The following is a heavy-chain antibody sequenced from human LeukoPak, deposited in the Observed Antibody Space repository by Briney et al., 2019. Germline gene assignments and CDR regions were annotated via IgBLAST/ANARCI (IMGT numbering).Heavy chain of an antibody. CDR2: INHSGST. CDR1: GGSFSGCY. V-gene: IGHV4-34*01. Sequence: SETLSLTCAVYGGSFSGCYWSWIRQPPGKGLEWIGEINHSGSTNYNPSLKSRVTISVDTSKNQFSLKLSSVTAADTAVYYCARVRGYSYGRRFDYWGQETLVTVSS. D-gene: IGHD5-18*01. CDR3: ARVRGYSYGRRFDY. J-gene: IGHJ4*02.